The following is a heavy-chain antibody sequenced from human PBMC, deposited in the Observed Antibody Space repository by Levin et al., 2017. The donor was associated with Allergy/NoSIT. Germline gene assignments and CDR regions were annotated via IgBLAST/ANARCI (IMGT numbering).Heavy chain of an antibody. D-gene: IGHD6-19*01. CDR1: GYSFTNYW. V-gene: IGHV5-51*01. CDR2: IYPGDSDT. Sequence: KVSCKGSGYSFTNYWIGWVRQMPGKGLEWMGIIYPGDSDTRYSPSFQGQVTISADKSISTAYLQWSSLKASDTAMYYCARWLPSGWSLNDYWGQGTLVTVSS. CDR3: ARWLPSGWSLNDY. J-gene: IGHJ4*02.